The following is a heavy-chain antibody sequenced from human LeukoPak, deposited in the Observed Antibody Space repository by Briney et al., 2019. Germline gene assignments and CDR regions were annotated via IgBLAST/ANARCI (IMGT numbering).Heavy chain of an antibody. CDR2: INHSGST. J-gene: IGHJ3*02. CDR1: GGSFSGYY. D-gene: IGHD2-21*01. CDR3: ARGGPHILCRRAFDI. Sequence: SETLSLTCAVYGGSFSGYYWSWIRQPPGKGLEWIGEINHSGSTNYNPSLKSRVTISVDTSKNQFSLKLSSVTAADTAVYYCARGGPHILCRRAFDIWGQGTMVTVSS. V-gene: IGHV4-34*01.